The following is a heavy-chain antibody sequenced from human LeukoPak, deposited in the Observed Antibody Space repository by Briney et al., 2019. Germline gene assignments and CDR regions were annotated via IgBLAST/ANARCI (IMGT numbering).Heavy chain of an antibody. Sequence: GGSLRLSCAASGFTFSSYWMHWVRQAPGKGLVWVSRINSDGSSTSYADSVKGRFTTSRDNAKNTLYLQMNSLRAEDTAVYYCARGLQWLGRHYGMDVWGQGTTVTVSS. V-gene: IGHV3-74*01. D-gene: IGHD6-19*01. CDR2: INSDGSST. J-gene: IGHJ6*02. CDR1: GFTFSSYW. CDR3: ARGLQWLGRHYGMDV.